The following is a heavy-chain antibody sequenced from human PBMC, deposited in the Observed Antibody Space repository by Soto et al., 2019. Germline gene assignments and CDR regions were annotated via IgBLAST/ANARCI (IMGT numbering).Heavy chain of an antibody. D-gene: IGHD2-15*01. CDR1: GGSIISGGYY. J-gene: IGHJ3*02. CDR2: IYYSGST. CDR3: ARENCSGGSCYHAFDI. V-gene: IGHV4-31*03. Sequence: SETLSLTCTFSGGSIISGGYYWSWIRQHPGKGLEWIGYIYYSGSTYYNPSLKSRVTISVDTSKNQFSLKLSPVTAADTAVYYCARENCSGGSCYHAFDIWGQGTMVTVSS.